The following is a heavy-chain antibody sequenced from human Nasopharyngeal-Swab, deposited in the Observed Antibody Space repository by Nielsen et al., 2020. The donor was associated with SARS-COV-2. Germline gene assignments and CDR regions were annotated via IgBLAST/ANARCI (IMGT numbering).Heavy chain of an antibody. CDR2: IDSSGYTT. Sequence: GESLKISCEASGYTFSSYGMDWVRQAPGKGLEWLSYIDSSGYTTYYADSVKGRFTISRDNAKKSVYLQMNSLRPEDTAVYYCARDLPSYFELSRGMDVWGQGTTVTVSS. J-gene: IGHJ6*02. CDR3: ARDLPSYFELSRGMDV. CDR1: GYTFSSYG. D-gene: IGHD3-16*02. V-gene: IGHV3-48*04.